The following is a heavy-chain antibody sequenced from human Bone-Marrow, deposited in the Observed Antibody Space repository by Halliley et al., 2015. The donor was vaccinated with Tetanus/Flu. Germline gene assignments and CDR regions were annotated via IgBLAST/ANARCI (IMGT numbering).Heavy chain of an antibody. Sequence: ECVALIWQDGDEEYNVDSVKGRFTSSRDDPKNTAYLQMNSLKVEDTGLFYCMRVAVDDCDSWGQGTLVAVS. CDR3: MRVAVDDCDS. CDR2: IWQDGDEE. V-gene: IGHV3-33*04. J-gene: IGHJ4*02.